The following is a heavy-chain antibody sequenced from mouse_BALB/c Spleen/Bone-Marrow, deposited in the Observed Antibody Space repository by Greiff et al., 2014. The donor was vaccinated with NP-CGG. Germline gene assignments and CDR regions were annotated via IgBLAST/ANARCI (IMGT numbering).Heavy chain of an antibody. CDR3: ARNLGDGYSFAY. Sequence: VMLVESGPGLVQPSQSLSITCTVSGFSLTSYGVHWVRQSPGKGLEWLGVIWSGGNTDYNAAFISRLSISKDNSKSRVFFKMNRLQANDTAIYYCARNLGDGYSFAYWGQGTLVTVSA. CDR1: GFSLTSYG. D-gene: IGHD2-3*01. J-gene: IGHJ3*01. CDR2: IWSGGNT. V-gene: IGHV2-2*02.